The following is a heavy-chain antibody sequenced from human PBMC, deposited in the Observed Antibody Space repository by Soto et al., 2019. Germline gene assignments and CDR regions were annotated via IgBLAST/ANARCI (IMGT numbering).Heavy chain of an antibody. CDR2: ISPNGRNT. D-gene: IGHD3-9*01. CDR3: VSPPIEILTGYSVLQY. V-gene: IGHV3-23*01. CDR1: GFTFSTYA. Sequence: GGSLRLSCAASGFTFSTYALTWFRQAPGKGLEWVSAISPNGRNTYYIDSVKGRFTISRDNSKNTLYLQMNSLRVEDTAMYYSVSPPIEILTGYSVLQYWGHETLVTVS. J-gene: IGHJ4*01.